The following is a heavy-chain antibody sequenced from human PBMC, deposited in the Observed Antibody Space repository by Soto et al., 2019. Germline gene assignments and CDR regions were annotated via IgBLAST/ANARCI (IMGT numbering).Heavy chain of an antibody. CDR3: ARDGYCSGGSCYSVPVFDY. Sequence: GGSMRLSCAASGFTFSSHGMHWVRKAQGKGLEWVAVIWYDGSNKYYADSVKGRFTISRDNSKNTLYLQMNSLRAEDTAVYYCARDGYCSGGSCYSVPVFDYWGQGTLVTVSS. CDR1: GFTFSSHG. D-gene: IGHD2-15*01. J-gene: IGHJ4*02. CDR2: IWYDGSNK. V-gene: IGHV3-33*01.